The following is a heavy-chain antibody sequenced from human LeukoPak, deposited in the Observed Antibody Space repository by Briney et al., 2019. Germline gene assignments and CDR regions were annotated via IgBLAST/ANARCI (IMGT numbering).Heavy chain of an antibody. D-gene: IGHD3-10*01. CDR2: ISSSSSNI. CDR3: ARVPMVRGVFIRRSKSGYFDY. CDR1: GFNFSSYS. V-gene: IGHV3-21*01. Sequence: GGSLRLSCAASGFNFSSYSMNWVRQAPGKGLEWVSSISSSSSNIYYADSVKGRFTISRDNAKNSLYLQMNSLRAEDTAVYYCARVPMVRGVFIRRSKSGYFDYWGQGTLVTVSS. J-gene: IGHJ4*02.